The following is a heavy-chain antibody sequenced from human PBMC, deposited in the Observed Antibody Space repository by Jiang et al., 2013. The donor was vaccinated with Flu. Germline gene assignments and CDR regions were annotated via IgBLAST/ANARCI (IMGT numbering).Heavy chain of an antibody. J-gene: IGHJ6*02. V-gene: IGHV1-3*01. CDR3: ARHLGIVLDYFYYYGMDV. Sequence: AEVKKPGASVKVSCKTSGYRFTTYSIHWVRKAPGQSLEWMGWINGGNGDAKYSQKFQGRVSITRDTSASTAYMELRSLKSEDTAVYYCARHLGIVLDYFYYYGMDVWGQGTTVTVSS. CDR2: INGGNGDA. CDR1: GYRFTTYS. D-gene: IGHD3-16*02.